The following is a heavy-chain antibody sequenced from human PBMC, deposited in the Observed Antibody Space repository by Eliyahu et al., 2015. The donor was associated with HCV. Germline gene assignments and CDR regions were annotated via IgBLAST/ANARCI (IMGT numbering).Heavy chain of an antibody. CDR2: INSRTKTT. J-gene: IGHJ4*02. CDR3: ARPTYHYDTSGYYEGLDS. D-gene: IGHD3-22*01. CDR1: GFTFRXYS. V-gene: IGHV3-48*01. Sequence: EAQLVESGGSLVHPGGSLRLSCAASGFTFRXYSMPWVRQAPGKGLEWVSFINSRTKTTYYADSVKGRFTISRDNAKNSLYLQMNSLRAGDTAVYFCARPTYHYDTSGYYEGLDSWGQGTLVTVSS.